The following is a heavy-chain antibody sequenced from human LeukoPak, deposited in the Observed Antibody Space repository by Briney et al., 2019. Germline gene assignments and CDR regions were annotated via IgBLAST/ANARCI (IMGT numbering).Heavy chain of an antibody. V-gene: IGHV3-23*01. CDR1: GFTFSSYA. CDR2: ISGSGGST. J-gene: IGHJ4*02. Sequence: GGSLRLSCAASGFTFSSYAMSWVRQAAGKGLEWVSAISGSGGSTYYADSVKGRFTISRDNSKNTLYLQMNSLRAEDTAVYYCAKDLSKSVVRGVITTVPVSFDYWGQGTLVTVSS. D-gene: IGHD3-10*01. CDR3: AKDLSKSVVRGVITTVPVSFDY.